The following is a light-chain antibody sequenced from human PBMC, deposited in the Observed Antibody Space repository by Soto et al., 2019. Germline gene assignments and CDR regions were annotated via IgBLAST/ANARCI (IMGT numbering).Light chain of an antibody. V-gene: IGLV2-14*03. J-gene: IGLJ3*02. CDR1: SNDVDDYKY. CDR2: DVT. CDR3: SSYTKNSTQV. Sequence: QSALTQPASVSGSPGQSITISCSGTSNDVDDYKYFSWYQKHPGKAPHLLIFDVTHRPSGASDRFSGSKSGNTASLTISGLQAEDEADYYCSSYTKNSTQVFGGGTKVTVL.